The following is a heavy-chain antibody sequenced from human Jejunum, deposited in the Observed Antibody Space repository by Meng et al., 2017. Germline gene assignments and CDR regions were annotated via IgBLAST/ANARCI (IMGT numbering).Heavy chain of an antibody. Sequence: GESLKISCTASGFTFADYSMSWVRQAPGKGLEWISFIGGKTFGGATDYAASVKGRFTISRDDSKTIAYLQMNSLKTEDTAVYYCTRANSPTGTTGDSFDIWGHGTMVTVSS. D-gene: IGHD1-1*01. CDR1: GFTFADYS. V-gene: IGHV3-49*04. CDR2: IGGKTFGGAT. CDR3: TRANSPTGTTGDSFDI. J-gene: IGHJ3*02.